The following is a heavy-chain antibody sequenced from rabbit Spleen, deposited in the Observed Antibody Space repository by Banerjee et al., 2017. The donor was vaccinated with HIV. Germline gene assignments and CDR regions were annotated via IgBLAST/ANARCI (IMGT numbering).Heavy chain of an antibody. J-gene: IGHJ6*01. CDR3: ARDTGTSFSTYGMDL. D-gene: IGHD8-1*01. V-gene: IGHV1S40*01. CDR2: INAVTGKA. CDR1: GFSFSNKAV. Sequence: QSLEESGGGLVQPEGSLTLTCTASGFSFSNKAVMCWVRQAPGKGLEWIACINAVTGKAVYASWAKGRFTFSKTSSTTLTLQMTSLTAADTATYFCARDTGTSFSTYGMDLWGPGTLVTVS.